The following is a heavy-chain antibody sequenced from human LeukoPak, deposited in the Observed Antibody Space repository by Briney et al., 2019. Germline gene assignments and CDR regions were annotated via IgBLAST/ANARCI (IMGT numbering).Heavy chain of an antibody. D-gene: IGHD2-2*01. CDR2: IYINGST. CDR3: ARLSQYQLLFYYFYYYMDV. J-gene: IGHJ6*03. V-gene: IGHV4-4*09. Sequence: SETLSLTCTVSGGSISSFHWTWIRQPPRKGLEWIGYIYINGSTNFNPSLKRRVTLSVDSSKNQFSLQLISVTAADTAVYYCARLSQYQLLFYYFYYYMDVWGKGTTVIVSS. CDR1: GGSISSFH.